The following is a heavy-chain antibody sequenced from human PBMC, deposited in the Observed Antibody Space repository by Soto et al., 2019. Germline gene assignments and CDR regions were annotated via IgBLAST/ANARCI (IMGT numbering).Heavy chain of an antibody. J-gene: IGHJ5*02. V-gene: IGHV6-1*01. CDR1: GDSVSSNSAA. D-gene: IGHD3-10*01. Sequence: PSQTLSLTCAISGDSVSSNSAAWNWIRQSPSRGLEWLGRTYYRSKWYNDYAVSVKSRITINPDTSKNQFSLQLNSVTPEDTAVYYCARDLLWFGELSDTNWFDPWGQGTLV. CDR2: TYYRSKWYN. CDR3: ARDLLWFGELSDTNWFDP.